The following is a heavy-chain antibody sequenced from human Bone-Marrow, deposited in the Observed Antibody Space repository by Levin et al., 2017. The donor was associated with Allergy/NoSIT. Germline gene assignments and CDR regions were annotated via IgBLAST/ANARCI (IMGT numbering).Heavy chain of an antibody. CDR2: INHSGST. J-gene: IGHJ1*01. CDR3: ASDYYYEH. D-gene: IGHD3-10*01. V-gene: IGHV4-34*01. Sequence: TTSETLSLTCAVYGGSFSGYYWSWIRQPPGKGLEWIGEINHSGSTNYNPSLKSRVTISVDTSKNQFSLKLSSVTAADTAVYYCASDYYYEHWGQGTLVTVSS. CDR1: GGSFSGYY.